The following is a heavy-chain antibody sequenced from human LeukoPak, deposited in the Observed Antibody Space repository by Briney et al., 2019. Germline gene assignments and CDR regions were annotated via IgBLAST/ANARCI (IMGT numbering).Heavy chain of an antibody. CDR1: GGPISSYY. CDR3: ARLTYDYYGSGSYSWWFDP. Sequence: SETLSLTCTVSGGPISSYYWTWIRQPPGKGLEWIGYIYHSGGTNYSPSLKSRVTISVDTSKTHFSLKLSSVTAADTAVYYCARLTYDYYGSGSYSWWFDPWGQGTLVTVSS. J-gene: IGHJ5*02. V-gene: IGHV4-59*01. D-gene: IGHD3-10*01. CDR2: IYHSGGT.